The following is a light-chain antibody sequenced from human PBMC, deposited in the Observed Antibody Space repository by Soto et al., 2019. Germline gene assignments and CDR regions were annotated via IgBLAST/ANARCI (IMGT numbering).Light chain of an antibody. CDR2: EVN. J-gene: IGLJ3*02. Sequence: QSVLTQPPSASGSPGQSVTISCTGTSSDIGGYDYVSWYQQHPGKAPKLIIYEVNKLPSGVPDRFSGSKSGNTASLTVSGLQDEDEADYYCSPYAGSNNLVFAGGTKLTVL. CDR1: SSDIGGYDY. V-gene: IGLV2-8*01. CDR3: SPYAGSNNLV.